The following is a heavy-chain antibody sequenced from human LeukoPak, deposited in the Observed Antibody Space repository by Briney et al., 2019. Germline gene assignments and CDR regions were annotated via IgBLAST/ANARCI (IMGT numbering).Heavy chain of an antibody. D-gene: IGHD3-16*01. J-gene: IGHJ6*03. Sequence: TSETLSLTCTVSGGSISSYYWSWIRQPPGKGLEWIGYIYYSGSTYYNPSLKSRVTISVDTSKNQFSLKLSSVTAADAAVYYCARLSGGSYYYYYYMDVWGKGTTGTVSS. CDR1: GGSISSYY. V-gene: IGHV4-59*08. CDR3: ARLSGGSYYYYYYMDV. CDR2: IYYSGST.